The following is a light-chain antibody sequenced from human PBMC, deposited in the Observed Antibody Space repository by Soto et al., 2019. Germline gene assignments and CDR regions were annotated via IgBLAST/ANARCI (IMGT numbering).Light chain of an antibody. V-gene: IGKV1-39*01. CDR1: QSINSY. CDR2: AAS. J-gene: IGKJ1*01. Sequence: DIQMTQSPSSQSASVGDRVTITCRASQSINSYLNWYQQKPGKAPKLLIDAASSLQSGFPSRFSGSGSETDFTPTIISLQSDDLATYYCQQGFSTPRTLGQGTRVEI. CDR3: QQGFSTPRT.